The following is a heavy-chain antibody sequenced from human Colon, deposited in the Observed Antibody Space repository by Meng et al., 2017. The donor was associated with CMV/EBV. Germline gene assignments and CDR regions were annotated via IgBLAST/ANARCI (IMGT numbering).Heavy chain of an antibody. Sequence: GESLKISCAASGFPVSANYMAWFRQAPGKGLEWVSIIYSGGTTTPYADSVKGRFSISTDSSKNTLYLQMSSLRDDDTAVYFCAREGYFRGFENWGQGTLVTVSS. J-gene: IGHJ4*02. CDR1: GFPVSANY. V-gene: IGHV3-53*01. D-gene: IGHD1-1*01. CDR3: AREGYFRGFEN. CDR2: IYSGGTTT.